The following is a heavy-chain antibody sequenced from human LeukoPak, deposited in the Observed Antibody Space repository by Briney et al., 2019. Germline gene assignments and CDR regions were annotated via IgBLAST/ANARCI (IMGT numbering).Heavy chain of an antibody. CDR2: ISSSGVTT. CDR3: AKDIRGGGNYGWFDP. J-gene: IGHJ5*02. V-gene: IGHV3-23*01. CDR1: AFTFSTYA. D-gene: IGHD4/OR15-4a*01. Sequence: PVGSLRLSCAASAFTFSTYAMSWVRQAPGKGLEWVSAISSSGVTTYYADSVKGRFTISRDNSKNTLYLQMNNLRAEDTALYYCAKDIRGGGNYGWFDPWGQGTLVTVSS.